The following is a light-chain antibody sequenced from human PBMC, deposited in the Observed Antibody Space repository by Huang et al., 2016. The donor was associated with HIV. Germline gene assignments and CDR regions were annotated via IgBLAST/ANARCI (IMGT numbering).Light chain of an antibody. Sequence: DIHMAQSPSSLSASVGDRVTITCRASQDINNSLAWYQQKPGKVPNLLIYAASTLQSGVPSRFSGSGSGTHVTLTISTLQPEDVATYYCQKYNSAPPTFGRGTKVEIK. CDR2: AAS. J-gene: IGKJ4*02. CDR1: QDINNS. V-gene: IGKV1-27*01. CDR3: QKYNSAPPT.